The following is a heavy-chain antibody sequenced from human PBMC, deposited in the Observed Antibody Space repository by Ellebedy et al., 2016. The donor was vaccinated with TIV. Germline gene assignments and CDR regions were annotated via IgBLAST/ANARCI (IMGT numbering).Heavy chain of an antibody. D-gene: IGHD4-17*01. CDR2: IYQDGSFQ. J-gene: IGHJ5*02. CDR1: GFSFRSYW. Sequence: PGGSLRLSCAASGFSFRSYWMSWVRQAPGKGLEWVANIYQDGSFQYYLDSVKGRFTISRDNANKSRFLQMNSLRVEDTAVYYCARRGSYGDYAVQVNSWFDTWGQGTLVSVSS. V-gene: IGHV3-7*01. CDR3: ARRGSYGDYAVQVNSWFDT.